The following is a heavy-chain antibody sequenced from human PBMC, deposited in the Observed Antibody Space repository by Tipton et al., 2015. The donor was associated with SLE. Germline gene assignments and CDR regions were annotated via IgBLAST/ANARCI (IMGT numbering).Heavy chain of an antibody. CDR2: IYYSGST. J-gene: IGHJ4*02. CDR1: GGSISSRNW. CDR3: ARARSCSSISCYTFDY. D-gene: IGHD2-2*02. Sequence: TLSLTCAVSGGSISSRNWWSWIRQHPGKGLEWIGYIYYSGSTYYNASLKSRVTISVDTSKNQFSLRLNSVTAADTAVYYCARARSCSSISCYTFDYWGQGTLVTVSS. V-gene: IGHV4-31*11.